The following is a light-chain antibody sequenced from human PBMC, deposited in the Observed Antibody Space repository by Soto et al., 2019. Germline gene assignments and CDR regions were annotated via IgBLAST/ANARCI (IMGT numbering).Light chain of an antibody. CDR3: NSCTSSSSHRYD. CDR1: SSDVGGYNY. J-gene: IGLJ1*01. CDR2: DVS. V-gene: IGLV2-14*01. Sequence: QSALTQPASVSGSPGQSITISCTGTSSDVGGYNYVSWYQQHPGKAPKHMIYDVSNRPSGVSNRFTGSKSGNTASLTISGLQDEDEAECYCNSCTSSSSHRYDFGTGTKLTVL.